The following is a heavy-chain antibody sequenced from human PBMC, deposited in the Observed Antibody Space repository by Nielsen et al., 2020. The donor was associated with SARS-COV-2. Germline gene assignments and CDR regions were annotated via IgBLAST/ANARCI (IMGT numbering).Heavy chain of an antibody. CDR3: ARVKGLAELEPEGYYFDY. D-gene: IGHD1-1*01. V-gene: IGHV1-46*01. J-gene: IGHJ4*02. CDR1: GYSFSSYY. CDR2: INPSSAST. Sequence: ASVKVSCKASGYSFSSYYIHWVRQAPGQGLEWMGIINPSSASTDYAQKFQGRVTITADESTSTAYMELSSLRSEDTAVYYCARVKGLAELEPEGYYFDYWGQGTLVTVSS.